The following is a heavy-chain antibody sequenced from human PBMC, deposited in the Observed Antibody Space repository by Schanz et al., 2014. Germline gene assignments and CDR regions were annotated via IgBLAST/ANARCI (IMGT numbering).Heavy chain of an antibody. Sequence: EVQLVESGGGLVQPGGSLRLCCVASGFTFSRYWMTWVRQAPGKGLEWVANIKQDGSAKNYVDSVKGRFTISRDNPKNSLCLQMNSLRAEDTALYYCARGSQWLVMGMTNYFDYWGQGTLVTVSS. V-gene: IGHV3-7*04. D-gene: IGHD6-19*01. CDR1: GFTFSRYW. CDR3: ARGSQWLVMGMTNYFDY. J-gene: IGHJ4*02. CDR2: IKQDGSAK.